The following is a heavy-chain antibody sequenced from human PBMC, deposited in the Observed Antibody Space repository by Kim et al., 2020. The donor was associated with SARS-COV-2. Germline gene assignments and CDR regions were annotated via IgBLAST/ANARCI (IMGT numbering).Heavy chain of an antibody. CDR1: GFTVSSNY. CDR3: ARDRRYYDILTGYYSGMDV. D-gene: IGHD3-9*01. Sequence: GGSLRLSCAASGFTVSSNYMSWLRQAPGKGLEWVSVIYSGGSTYYADSVKGRFTISRDNSKNTLYLQMNSLRAEDTAVYYCARDRRYYDILTGYYSGMDVWGQGTTVTVSS. CDR2: IYSGGST. V-gene: IGHV3-53*01. J-gene: IGHJ6*02.